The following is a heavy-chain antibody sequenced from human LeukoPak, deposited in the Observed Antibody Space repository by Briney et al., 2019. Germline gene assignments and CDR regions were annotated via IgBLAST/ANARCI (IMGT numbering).Heavy chain of an antibody. J-gene: IGHJ6*03. Sequence: QTGGSLRLSCAASGFAFSSHWMNWVRQAPGKGLEWVSYISTSGSTIYYADSVKGRFTISRDNAKNSLYLQMNSLRAEDTAVCYCARAATITVRPGGYYHYYMDVWGKGTTVTVSS. V-gene: IGHV3-48*04. CDR1: GFAFSSHW. CDR2: ISTSGSTI. CDR3: ARAATITVRPGGYYHYYMDV. D-gene: IGHD6-6*01.